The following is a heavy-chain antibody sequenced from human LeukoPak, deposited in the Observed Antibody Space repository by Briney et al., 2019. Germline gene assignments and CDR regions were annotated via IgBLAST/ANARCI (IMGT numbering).Heavy chain of an antibody. CDR1: GFTFSTYG. Sequence: PGGSLRLSCAASGFTFSTYGMHWVRQAPGKGLEWVAFIRYDESSKYYADSVKGRFTISRDNSKNTLYLQMNSLRAEDTAVYYCAKDRQSGGSYSSVDYWGQGTLVTVSS. J-gene: IGHJ4*02. D-gene: IGHD1-26*01. CDR3: AKDRQSGGSYSSVDY. V-gene: IGHV3-30*02. CDR2: IRYDESSK.